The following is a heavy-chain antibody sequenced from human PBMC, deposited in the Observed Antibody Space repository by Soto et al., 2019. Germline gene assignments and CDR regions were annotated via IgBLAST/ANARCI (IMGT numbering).Heavy chain of an antibody. CDR1: GGSISSGDYY. CDR3: ARGPMIGGVDAFDI. J-gene: IGHJ3*02. CDR2: IYYSGST. Sequence: QVQLQESGPGLVKPSQTLSLTCTVSGGSISSGDYYWSWIRQPPGTGLEWIGYIYYSGSTYYNPSLKSRVTISVDPSKNQYSLKLSSVTAADTAVYYCARGPMIGGVDAFDIWGQGTMVTVSS. V-gene: IGHV4-30-4*01. D-gene: IGHD3-22*01.